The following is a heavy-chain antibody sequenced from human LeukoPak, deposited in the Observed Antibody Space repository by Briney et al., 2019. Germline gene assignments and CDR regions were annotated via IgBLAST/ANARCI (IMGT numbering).Heavy chain of an antibody. CDR2: TYYRSKWYI. D-gene: IGHD3-10*01. Sequence: SQTLSLTFAISGDSVSSNSATWNWIRQSPSRGLEWLGRTYYRSKWYIEYAESVKSRTTINPDTSKNQFSLKVTSVTAADTAVYYCGRGIKRSFGSGAYSFHFDSWGQGTLLTVSP. CDR1: GDSVSSNSAT. CDR3: GRGIKRSFGSGAYSFHFDS. J-gene: IGHJ4*02. V-gene: IGHV6-1*01.